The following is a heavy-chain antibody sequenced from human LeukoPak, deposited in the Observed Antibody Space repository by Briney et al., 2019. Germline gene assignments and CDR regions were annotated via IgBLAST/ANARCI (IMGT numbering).Heavy chain of an antibody. D-gene: IGHD1-26*01. J-gene: IGHJ4*02. V-gene: IGHV1-46*01. CDR2: INPSGGST. CDR3: ARDRELAADERYFLNY. Sequence: GASVKVSCKTSGYTFTTYYMHWVRQAPGQGLEWMGVINPSGGSTSYEQRFQGRLIMTRDTSTSTVYMELSSLRSDDTAVYYCARDRELAADERYFLNYWGQGTLVTVSS. CDR1: GYTFTTYY.